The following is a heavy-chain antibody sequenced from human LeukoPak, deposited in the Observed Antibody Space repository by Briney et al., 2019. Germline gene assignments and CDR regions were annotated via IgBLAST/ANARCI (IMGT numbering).Heavy chain of an antibody. CDR2: IYYSGST. Sequence: GSLRLSCAASGFTFSTYSMNWVRQPPGKGLEWIGSIYYSGSTYYTPSLKSRLTISVDTSKNQFSLKLSSVTAADTAVYYCASISSFGDDYWGQGTLVTVSS. V-gene: IGHV4-39*01. CDR3: ASISSFGDDY. CDR1: GFTFSTYSMN. D-gene: IGHD3-16*01. J-gene: IGHJ4*02.